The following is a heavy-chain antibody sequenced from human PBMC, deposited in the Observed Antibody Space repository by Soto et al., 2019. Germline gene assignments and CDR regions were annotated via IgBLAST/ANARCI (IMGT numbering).Heavy chain of an antibody. CDR3: ARNRLRQYYYGMDV. D-gene: IGHD3-10*01. Sequence: GESLKISCQGSGYSFAKYWIAWVRQVPGKGLEWVGVIYPGDSDTRYSPSFRGQVTISADKSISHVYLQWSSLKASDTAMYYCARNRLRQYYYGMDVWGQGTTVTVSS. CDR1: GYSFAKYW. CDR2: IYPGDSDT. J-gene: IGHJ6*02. V-gene: IGHV5-51*01.